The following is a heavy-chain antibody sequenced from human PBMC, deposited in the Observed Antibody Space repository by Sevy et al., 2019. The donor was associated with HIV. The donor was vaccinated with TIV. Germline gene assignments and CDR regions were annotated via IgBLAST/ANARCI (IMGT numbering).Heavy chain of an antibody. D-gene: IGHD3-10*01. CDR2: ISGSGLST. J-gene: IGHJ6*02. Sequence: GGSLRLSCAASGFTFDNNAMYWVRQAPGKGLEWVSAISGSGLSTNYAASVRGPFTISRDISKTTLYLQMNSLRAEDTAVYYCAKVYYYDSGTVIPRGMDVWGQGTTVTVSS. V-gene: IGHV3-23*01. CDR3: AKVYYYDSGTVIPRGMDV. CDR1: GFTFDNNA.